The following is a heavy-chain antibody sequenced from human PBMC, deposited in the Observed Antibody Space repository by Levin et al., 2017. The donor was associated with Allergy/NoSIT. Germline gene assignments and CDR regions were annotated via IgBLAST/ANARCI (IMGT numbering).Heavy chain of an antibody. CDR2: INPNSGGT. CDR3: ARDLLCSGGSCYIY. J-gene: IGHJ4*02. CDR1: GYTFTGYY. V-gene: IGHV1-2*06. Sequence: ASVKVSCKASGYTFTGYYMHWVRQAPGQGLEWMGRINPNSGGTNYAQKFQGRVTMTRDTSISTAYMELSRLRSDDTAVYYCARDLLCSGGSCYIYWGQGTLVTVSS. D-gene: IGHD2-15*01.